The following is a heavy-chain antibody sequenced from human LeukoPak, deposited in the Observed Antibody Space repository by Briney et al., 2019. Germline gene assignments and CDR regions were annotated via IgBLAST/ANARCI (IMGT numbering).Heavy chain of an antibody. Sequence: PGGSLRLSCAASGFTFSDYSMHWVRQAPGKGLEWVSCISSTSSYIYYADSVRGRFTISRDNAKNSLYLQMNSLRAEDTAVYYCARGQLWQTGWFDPWGQGTLVTVSP. CDR1: GFTFSDYS. J-gene: IGHJ5*02. CDR2: ISSTSSYI. CDR3: ARGQLWQTGWFDP. V-gene: IGHV3-21*06. D-gene: IGHD5-18*01.